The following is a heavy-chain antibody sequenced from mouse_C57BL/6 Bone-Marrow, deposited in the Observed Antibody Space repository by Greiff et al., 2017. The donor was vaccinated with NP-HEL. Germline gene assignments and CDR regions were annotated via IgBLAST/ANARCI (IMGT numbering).Heavy chain of an antibody. D-gene: IGHD1-1*01. V-gene: IGHV5-17*01. J-gene: IGHJ4*01. CDR3: ARPYYYGSRRYDYAMDY. CDR2: ISSGSSTI. CDR1: GFTFSDYG. Sequence: EVQLVESGGGLVKPGGSLKLSCAASGFTFSDYGMHWVRQAPEQGLEWVAYISSGSSTIYYADTVKGRFTIPRDNATNTLFLQMTSLRSEDTAMYYCARPYYYGSRRYDYAMDYWGQGTSVTVSS.